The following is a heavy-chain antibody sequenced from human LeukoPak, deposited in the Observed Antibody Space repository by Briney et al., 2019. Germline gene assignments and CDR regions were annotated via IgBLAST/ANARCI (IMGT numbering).Heavy chain of an antibody. CDR3: ARDDISASAMGYFDY. CDR1: GYTLTSYG. V-gene: IGHV1-18*01. J-gene: IGHJ4*02. CDR2: ISAYNGNT. D-gene: IGHD5-18*01. Sequence: ASVKVSCKASGYTLTSYGISWVRQAPGQGLEWMGWISAYNGNTNYAQKLQGRVTMTTDTSTSTAYMELRSLRSDDTAVYYCARDDISASAMGYFDYWGQGTLVTVSS.